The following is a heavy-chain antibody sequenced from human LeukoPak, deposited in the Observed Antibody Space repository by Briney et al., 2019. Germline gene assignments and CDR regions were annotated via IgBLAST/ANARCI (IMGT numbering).Heavy chain of an antibody. J-gene: IGHJ4*02. CDR1: AFTFSSFA. CDR3: ARVREASKEVTGALDY. D-gene: IGHD2-21*02. V-gene: IGHV3-30-3*01. CDR2: ISYDGSNK. Sequence: GGSLRLSCAASAFTFSSFAVHWVRQAPGKGLEWVAVISYDGSNKYYADSVKGRFTISRDNSKNTLYLQMNSLRAEDTAVYYCARVREASKEVTGALDYWGQGTLVTVSS.